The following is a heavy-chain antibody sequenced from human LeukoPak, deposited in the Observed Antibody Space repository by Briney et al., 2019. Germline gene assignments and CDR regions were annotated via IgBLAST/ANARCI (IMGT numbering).Heavy chain of an antibody. V-gene: IGHV7-4-1*02. CDR2: INTNTGNP. CDR3: ARAGVWDYSDSSGYHNGAFDI. J-gene: IGHJ3*02. D-gene: IGHD3-22*01. CDR1: GYTFTSYA. Sequence: ASVKVSCKASGYTFTSYAMNWVRQAPGQGLEWMGWINTNTGNPTYAQGFTGRFVFSLDTSVSTAYLQISSLKAEDTAVYYCARAGVWDYSDSSGYHNGAFDIWGQGTMVTVSS.